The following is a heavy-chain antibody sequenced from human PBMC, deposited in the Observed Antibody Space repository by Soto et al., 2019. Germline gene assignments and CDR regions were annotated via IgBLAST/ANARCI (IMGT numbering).Heavy chain of an antibody. CDR1: GFSFSGYG. D-gene: IGHD4-17*01. CDR3: GRDTGTATPVGIDY. Sequence: QVQLVESGGGVVQPGRSLRLSCAASGFSFSGYGLHWVRQALGKGLEWVAFISNDGNNEFYSDFVKGRFTISRDNANHRLFLQMNSLRVEDTARYFCGRDTGTATPVGIDYWGQGTLVTVSS. J-gene: IGHJ4*02. CDR2: ISNDGNNE. V-gene: IGHV3-30*03.